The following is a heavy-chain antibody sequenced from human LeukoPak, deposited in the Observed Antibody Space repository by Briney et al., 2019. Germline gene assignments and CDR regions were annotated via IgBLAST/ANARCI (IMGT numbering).Heavy chain of an antibody. J-gene: IGHJ4*02. CDR2: ISASGADT. CDR3: PKPLLTPGN. D-gene: IGHD4-23*01. CDR1: GFIFAKYA. Sequence: HPGGSLRLSCTPSGFIFAKYAMAWVRQSPGKGLEWVSTISASGADTYYADSVRGRFTISRDNSRNALYLQLSRLRVDDTAFYYCPKPLLTPGNWGPGTLVTVSS. V-gene: IGHV3-23*01.